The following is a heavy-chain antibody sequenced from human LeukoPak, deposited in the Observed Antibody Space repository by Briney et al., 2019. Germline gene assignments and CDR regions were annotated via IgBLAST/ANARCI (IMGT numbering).Heavy chain of an antibody. CDR2: ISGSGGST. Sequence: GGSLRLSCAASGFTFSSYAMIWVRQAPGKGLEWVSAISGSGGSTYYADSVKGRFTISRDNSKNTLYLQMNSLRAEDTAVYYCAKEGAMITFGGVIVTWGQGTLVTVSS. V-gene: IGHV3-23*01. D-gene: IGHD3-16*02. CDR1: GFTFSSYA. J-gene: IGHJ4*02. CDR3: AKEGAMITFGGVIVT.